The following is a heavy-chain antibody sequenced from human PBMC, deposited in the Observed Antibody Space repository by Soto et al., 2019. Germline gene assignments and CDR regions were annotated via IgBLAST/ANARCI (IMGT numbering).Heavy chain of an antibody. J-gene: IGHJ6*02. CDR2: INHSGST. CDR3: ARVSGIYYYGMDV. D-gene: IGHD3-10*01. Sequence: PSETLSLTCAVYGGSFSGYYWNRIRQPPGKGLEWIGEINHSGSTNYNPSLKSRATISVDTSKNQFSLKLSSVTAADTAVYYCARVSGIYYYGMDVWGQGTTVTV. CDR1: GGSFSGYY. V-gene: IGHV4-34*01.